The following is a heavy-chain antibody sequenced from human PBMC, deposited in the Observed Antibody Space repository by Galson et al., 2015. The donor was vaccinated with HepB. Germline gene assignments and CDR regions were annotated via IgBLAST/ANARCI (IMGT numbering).Heavy chain of an antibody. CDR1: GFTFTSSV. V-gene: IGHV1-58*01. CDR2: IVLGTYNT. Sequence: SVKVSCKASGFTFTSSVVQWVRQARGLRLEWIGWIVLGTYNTNYAQKFQERVTISRDVSTNTAYMELSSLRSEDTAVYYCAALGATDAFDIWGQGTMVTVSS. CDR3: AALGATDAFDI. J-gene: IGHJ3*02. D-gene: IGHD1-26*01.